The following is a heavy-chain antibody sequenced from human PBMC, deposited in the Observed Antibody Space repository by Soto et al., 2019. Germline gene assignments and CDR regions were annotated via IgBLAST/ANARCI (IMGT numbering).Heavy chain of an antibody. CDR2: INPRSGGT. Sequence: QVQLVQSGAEVKKPGASVKVSCKASGYTFTGYHMHWVRQAPGQGLEWMGWINPRSGGTNYAQKFQGWVTMTRDTSISTAYMELSRLKSDDTAVYYCARGFTPGIYYYFDYWGQGTLVTVSS. D-gene: IGHD1-26*01. J-gene: IGHJ4*02. V-gene: IGHV1-2*04. CDR1: GYTFTGYH. CDR3: ARGFTPGIYYYFDY.